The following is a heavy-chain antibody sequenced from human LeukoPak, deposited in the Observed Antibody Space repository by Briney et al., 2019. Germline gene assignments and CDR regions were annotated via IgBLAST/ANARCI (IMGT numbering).Heavy chain of an antibody. CDR2: INPNSGDT. Sequence: ASVKVSFKASGYSFTGYYIHWVRQAPGQGLEWMGWINPNSGDTKYAQEFQGRLTMTRDTSISTANMELSRLRSDDTAVYYCARERTTVVTLDYYYGMDVWGQGTTVTVSS. CDR3: ARERTTVVTLDYYYGMDV. D-gene: IGHD4-23*01. J-gene: IGHJ6*02. V-gene: IGHV1-2*02. CDR1: GYSFTGYY.